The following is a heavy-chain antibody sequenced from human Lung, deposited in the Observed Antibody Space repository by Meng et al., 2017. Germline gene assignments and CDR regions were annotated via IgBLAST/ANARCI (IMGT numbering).Heavy chain of an antibody. D-gene: IGHD4-11*01. CDR1: GGSFSDYY. CDR3: ARGPTTMAHDFDY. V-gene: IGHV4-34*01. CDR2: INHSGST. Sequence: VRLKQWGAVLLRPSETLSPPCVVSGGSFSDYYWSWIRQPPGKGLEWIGEINHSGSTNYNPSLESRATISVDTSQNNLSLKLSSVTAADSAVYYCARGPTTMAHDFDYWGQGTLVTVSS. J-gene: IGHJ4*02.